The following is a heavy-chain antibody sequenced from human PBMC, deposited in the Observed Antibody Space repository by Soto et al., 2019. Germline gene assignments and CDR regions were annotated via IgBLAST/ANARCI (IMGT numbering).Heavy chain of an antibody. CDR1: AGSISSVRYY. CDR3: ARGWQWVIGTYGY. J-gene: IGHJ4*01. CDR2: IYYSRST. D-gene: IGHD1-20*01. V-gene: IGHV4-31*02. Sequence: QLQLQESGPGLVKPSQTLSLTCTVSAGSISSVRYYWHGIRQHPGKGLEWIGYIYYSRSTYYAPFLKSRVTIALDAPNTQFSLTLTSVTAADTAVYYCARGWQWVIGTYGYWGQGTLATVPS.